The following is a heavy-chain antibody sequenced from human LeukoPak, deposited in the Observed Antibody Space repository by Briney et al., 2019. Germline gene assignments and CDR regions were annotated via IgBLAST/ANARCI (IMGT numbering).Heavy chain of an antibody. CDR2: ISGSGGST. V-gene: IGHV3-23*01. CDR3: ATSGYSYGYVDY. Sequence: TGGSLRLSCAASGFTFSSYAMSWVRQAPGKGLEWVSAISGSGGSTYYADSVKGRFTISRDNSKNTLYLQMNSLGAEDTAVYYCATSGYSYGYVDYWGQGTLVTVSS. J-gene: IGHJ4*02. CDR1: GFTFSSYA. D-gene: IGHD5-18*01.